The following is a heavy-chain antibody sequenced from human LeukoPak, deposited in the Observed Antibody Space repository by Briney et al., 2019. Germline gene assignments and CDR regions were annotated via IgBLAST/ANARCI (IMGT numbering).Heavy chain of an antibody. J-gene: IGHJ4*02. CDR3: ARGHRIAAAGPPGVFDY. CDR2: IYHSGST. V-gene: IGHV4-30-2*01. Sequence: PSQTLSLTCAVSGGSISSGGYSWSWIRQPPGKGLEWIGYIYHSGSTYYNPSLKSRVTISVDRSKNQFSLKLSSVTAADTAVYYCARGHRIAAAGPPGVFDYWGQGTLVTVSS. D-gene: IGHD6-13*01. CDR1: GGSISSGGYS.